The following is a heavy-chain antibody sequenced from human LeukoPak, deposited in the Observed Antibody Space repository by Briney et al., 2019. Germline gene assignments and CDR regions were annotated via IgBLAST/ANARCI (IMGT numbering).Heavy chain of an antibody. CDR2: ISAGGDNT. D-gene: IGHD4-17*01. CDR3: SRGDSKYGMDV. J-gene: IGHJ6*02. CDR1: GFTFSSYV. V-gene: IGHV3-23*01. Sequence: GGSLRLSCAASGFTFSSYVMNWVRQAPGKGLEWVSTISAGGDNTYYADSVKGRFTISRDNSQTTLYLQMNSLRAEDAAIYYCSRGDSKYGMDVWGQGTTVTVSS.